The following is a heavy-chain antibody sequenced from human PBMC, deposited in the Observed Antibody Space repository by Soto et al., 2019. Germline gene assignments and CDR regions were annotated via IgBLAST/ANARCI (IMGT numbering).Heavy chain of an antibody. V-gene: IGHV3-7*01. J-gene: IGHJ4*02. CDR1: GFTIGDYW. CDR3: ARTIVVVVPDNFDH. CDR2: IKEDGSEK. Sequence: EVQLVESGGGLVQPGGSLRLSCAASGFTIGDYWMSWVRQAPGKGLEWVANIKEDGSEKYYVDSVKGRFTIPRDSAKNSLYLQMNSLRGEDTAVYYCARTIVVVVPDNFDHWGQGTLVTVSS. D-gene: IGHD3-22*01.